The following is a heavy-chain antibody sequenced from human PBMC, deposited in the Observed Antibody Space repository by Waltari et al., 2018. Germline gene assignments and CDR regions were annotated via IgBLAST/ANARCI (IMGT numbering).Heavy chain of an antibody. V-gene: IGHV3-53*01. CDR2: IYSGGNT. CDR3: ARLWNTGRWYWYFDL. J-gene: IGHJ2*01. D-gene: IGHD1-1*01. Sequence: EVQLVDSGGGLIQPGGSLRLSCAASGFTVSSNYMSWVRQAPGEGLEVVAVIYSGGNTYYGDSGEGRFTIPRDNSKNTLYLQMNGLRAEDTAVYYCARLWNTGRWYWYFDLWGRGTLVTVSS. CDR1: GFTVSSNY.